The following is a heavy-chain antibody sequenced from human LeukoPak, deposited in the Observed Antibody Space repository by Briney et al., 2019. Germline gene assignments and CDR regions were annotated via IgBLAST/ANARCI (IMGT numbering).Heavy chain of an antibody. J-gene: IGHJ4*02. V-gene: IGHV3-23*01. CDR2: ISGSGGST. CDR1: GFTFSSYG. CDR3: AKIPIVVVVAAIPFFDY. Sequence: GGSLRLSCAVSGFTFSSYGMHWVRQAPGKGLEWVSAISGSGGSTYYADSVKGRFTISRDNSKNTLYLQMNSLRAEDTAVYYCAKIPIVVVVAAIPFFDYWGQGTLVTVSS. D-gene: IGHD2-15*01.